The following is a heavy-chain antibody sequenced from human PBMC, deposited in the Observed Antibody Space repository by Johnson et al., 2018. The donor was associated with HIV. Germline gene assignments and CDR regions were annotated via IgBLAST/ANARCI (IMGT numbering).Heavy chain of an antibody. CDR3: ARDRIAVAQGAFDI. D-gene: IGHD6-19*01. J-gene: IGHJ3*02. Sequence: QVQLAESGGRVVQPGRSLRLSCAASGFTFSSYGMHWVRQAPGKGLEWVAVISHDGSDKNYADSVKGRFTISRDNSKNTLYLQMRSLRGEDTAVYYCARDRIAVAQGAFDIWCQGTMVTVSS. V-gene: IGHV3-30*03. CDR2: ISHDGSDK. CDR1: GFTFSSYG.